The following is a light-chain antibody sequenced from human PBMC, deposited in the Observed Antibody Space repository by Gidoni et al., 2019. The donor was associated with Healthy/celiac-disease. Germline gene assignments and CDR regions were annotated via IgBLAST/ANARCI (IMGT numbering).Light chain of an antibody. CDR2: EVS. Sequence: QSALTQPASVSGSPGQSITISCTGTSSDVGSYNLVSWYQQHPGKAPQLMIYEVSKRPSGVSNLFSGSKSGNTASLTISGLQAEDDAYYYCCSYAGSSTLVFGGGTKLTVL. V-gene: IGLV2-23*02. J-gene: IGLJ2*01. CDR1: SSDVGSYNL. CDR3: CSYAGSSTLV.